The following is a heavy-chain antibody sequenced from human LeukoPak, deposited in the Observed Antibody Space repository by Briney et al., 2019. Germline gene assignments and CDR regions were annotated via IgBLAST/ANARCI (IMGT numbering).Heavy chain of an antibody. CDR2: IYSSGST. D-gene: IGHD2/OR15-2a*01. V-gene: IGHV3-53*01. J-gene: IGHJ1*01. CDR3: ATAREYCDSAECYEDSQH. CDR1: VFTVGTNS. Sequence: PGGSLRLSCAASVFTVGTNSMSWVRQSPGKGLEWVSVIYSSGSTYYADSVNGRFTISRDNSRKTMFLQMTSLRVEDSPMYYCATAREYCDSAECYEDSQHWGQGTLVTVSS.